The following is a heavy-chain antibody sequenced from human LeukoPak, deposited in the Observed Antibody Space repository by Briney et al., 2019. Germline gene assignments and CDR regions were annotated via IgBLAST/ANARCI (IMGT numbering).Heavy chain of an antibody. CDR2: ISYDGSNK. J-gene: IGHJ4*02. D-gene: IGHD3-10*01. Sequence: GGSLRLSCAASGFTFSSYAMHWVRQAPGKGLEWVAVISYDGSNKYYADSVKGRFTISRDNSKNTLYLQMNSLRAEDTAVYYCARDRRDGSGSYYYFDYWGQGTLVTVSS. V-gene: IGHV3-30-3*01. CDR1: GFTFSSYA. CDR3: ARDRRDGSGSYYYFDY.